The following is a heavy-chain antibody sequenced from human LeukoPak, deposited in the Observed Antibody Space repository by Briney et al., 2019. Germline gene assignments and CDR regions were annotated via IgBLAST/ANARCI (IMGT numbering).Heavy chain of an antibody. J-gene: IGHJ2*01. CDR2: IYPGDSDT. Sequence: GESLKISCKGSGYSFTSYWIGWVRQMPGKGLEWMGIIYPGDSDTRYSPSFQGQVTISADKSISTAYLQWSSLKASDTAVYYCAGPHCGGDCYSTANWYFDLWGRGTLVTVSS. D-gene: IGHD2-21*02. CDR3: AGPHCGGDCYSTANWYFDL. V-gene: IGHV5-51*01. CDR1: GYSFTSYW.